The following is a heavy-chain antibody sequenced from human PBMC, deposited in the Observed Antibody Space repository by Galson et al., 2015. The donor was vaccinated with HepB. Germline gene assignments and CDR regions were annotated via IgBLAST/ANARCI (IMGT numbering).Heavy chain of an antibody. J-gene: IGHJ4*02. Sequence: SLRLSCAASGFTFSTYAMSRVRQAPGKGLEWVSEISGSGGSTYYADSVKGRFTMSRDNSKNTLYVYVQMNSLRAEDTAVYYCAKVGLAGRYYYFDYWGQGTLVTVSS. D-gene: IGHD6-19*01. CDR1: GFTFSTYA. CDR2: ISGSGGST. V-gene: IGHV3-23*01. CDR3: AKVGLAGRYYYFDY.